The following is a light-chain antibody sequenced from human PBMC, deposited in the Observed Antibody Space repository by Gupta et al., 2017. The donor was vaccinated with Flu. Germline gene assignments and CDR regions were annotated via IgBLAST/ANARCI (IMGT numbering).Light chain of an antibody. V-gene: IGLV1-44*01. CDR3: AAWDASLNGWE. J-gene: IGLJ3*02. CDR1: SSNIGSNT. CDR2: SNN. Sequence: QSVLTQPPSASGTPGQRVTISCSGSSSNIGSNTVNWYQQVPGTAPKVLMYSNNQRPSGVPDRFSGSKSGTSASLAISGLQSEDGSDYYCAAWDASLNGWEFGGGTKLTVL.